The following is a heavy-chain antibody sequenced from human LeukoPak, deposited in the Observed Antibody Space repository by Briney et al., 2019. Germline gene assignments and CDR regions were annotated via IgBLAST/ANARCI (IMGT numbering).Heavy chain of an antibody. J-gene: IGHJ6*03. CDR2: IYYSGNT. D-gene: IGHD3-3*01. CDR3: ARLLSYDFWSGYRHTYMDV. V-gene: IGHV4-39*01. CDR1: GVSISSSNSY. Sequence: SETLSLTCTVSGVSISSSNSYWGWIRQPPGKGLEWIGSIYYSGNTYYNASLKSQVSISIDTSKNQFSLKLSSVTAADTAVYYCARLLSYDFWSGYRHTYMDVWGKGTTVTVSS.